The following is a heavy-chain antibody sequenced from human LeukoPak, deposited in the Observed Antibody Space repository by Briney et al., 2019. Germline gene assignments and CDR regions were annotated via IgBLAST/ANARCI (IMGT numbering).Heavy chain of an antibody. J-gene: IGHJ3*02. CDR1: GFTFDDYA. V-gene: IGHV3-9*01. CDR3: AKDPIHDYGDYIAAFDI. CDR2: ISWNSGSI. D-gene: IGHD4-17*01. Sequence: PGGSLRLSCAASGFTFDDYAMHWVRQAPGKGLEWVSGISWNSGSIGCADFVKGRFTISRDNAKNSLYLQMNSLRAEDTALYYCAKDPIHDYGDYIAAFDIWGQGTMVTVSS.